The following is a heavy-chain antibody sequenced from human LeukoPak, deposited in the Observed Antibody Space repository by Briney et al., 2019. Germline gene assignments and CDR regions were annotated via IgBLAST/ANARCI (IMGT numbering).Heavy chain of an antibody. J-gene: IGHJ4*02. CDR2: ISYDGSNK. CDR1: GFTFTDAW. V-gene: IGHV3-33*05. Sequence: GGSLRLSCAVSGFTFTDAWMSWVRQAPGKGLEWVAVISYDGSNKYYADSVKGRFTISRDNSKNTLYLQMNSLRAEDTAVYYCAKEGYSSGWFDYWGQGTLVTVSS. D-gene: IGHD6-19*01. CDR3: AKEGYSSGWFDY.